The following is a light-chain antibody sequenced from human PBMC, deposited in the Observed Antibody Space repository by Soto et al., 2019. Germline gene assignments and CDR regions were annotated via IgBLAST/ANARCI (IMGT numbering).Light chain of an antibody. J-gene: IGKJ3*01. CDR2: GAS. Sequence: ELVLTQSPGTLSLSPGERATLSCRASQSVSSSYLAWYQQKPGQAPRLLIYGASSRATGIPDRFSGSGSGTDFALTISRLEPEDFAMYYCQKYDGSPLTCGPGTKVDIK. V-gene: IGKV3-20*01. CDR3: QKYDGSPLT. CDR1: QSVSSSY.